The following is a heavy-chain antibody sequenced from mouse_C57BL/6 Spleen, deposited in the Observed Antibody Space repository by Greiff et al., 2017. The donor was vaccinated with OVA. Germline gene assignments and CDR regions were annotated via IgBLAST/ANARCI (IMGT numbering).Heavy chain of an antibody. D-gene: IGHD4-1*01. J-gene: IGHJ4*01. CDR2: IRLKSDNYAT. CDR3: TKLTGTAMDY. CDR1: GFTFSNYW. V-gene: IGHV6-3*01. Sequence: EVKLEESGGGLVQPGGSMKLSCVASGFTFSNYWMNWVRQSPEKGLEWVAQIRLKSDNYATHYAESVKGRFTISRDDSKSSVYLQMNNLRAEDTGIYYCTKLTGTAMDYWGQGTSVTVSS.